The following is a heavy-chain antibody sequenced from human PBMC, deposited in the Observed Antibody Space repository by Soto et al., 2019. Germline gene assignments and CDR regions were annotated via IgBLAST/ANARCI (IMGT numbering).Heavy chain of an antibody. CDR2: IIPIFGTA. Sequence: QVQLVQSGAEVKKPGSSVKVSCKASGGTFSSYAISWVRQAPGQGLEWMGGIIPIFGTANYAQKFQGRVTITADESTSTSYLELSSLRSEDTAVYYCAGCRGEYYYDSSGYYPPFDYWGQGTLVNVSS. CDR1: GGTFSSYA. D-gene: IGHD3-22*01. J-gene: IGHJ4*02. V-gene: IGHV1-69*01. CDR3: AGCRGEYYYDSSGYYPPFDY.